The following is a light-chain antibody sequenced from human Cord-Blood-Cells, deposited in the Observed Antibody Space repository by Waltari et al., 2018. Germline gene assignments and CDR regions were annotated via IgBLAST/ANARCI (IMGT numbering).Light chain of an antibody. CDR2: AAS. V-gene: IGKV1-39*01. CDR1: QSISSY. Sequence: DIQMPQSPSSLSASVGDRVTIACRASQSISSYLNWYQQKPGKAPKLLIYAASSLQSGVPSRFSGSGSGTDSTLTISSLQPEDFATYYCQQSYSTPYTFGQGTKLEIK. J-gene: IGKJ2*01. CDR3: QQSYSTPYT.